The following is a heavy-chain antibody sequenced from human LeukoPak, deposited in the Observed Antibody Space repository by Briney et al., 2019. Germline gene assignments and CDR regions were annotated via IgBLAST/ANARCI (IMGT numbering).Heavy chain of an antibody. CDR3: AKWEGIAAAGTDY. CDR1: GFTFSSYG. D-gene: IGHD6-13*01. J-gene: IGHJ4*02. CDR2: IRYDGSNK. Sequence: GGSLRLSCAASGFTFSSYGMHWVRQAPGKGLEWVAFIRYDGSNKYYADSVKGRFTISRDNSKNTLYLQMNSLRAEDMAVYYCAKWEGIAAAGTDYWGQGTLVTVSS. V-gene: IGHV3-30*02.